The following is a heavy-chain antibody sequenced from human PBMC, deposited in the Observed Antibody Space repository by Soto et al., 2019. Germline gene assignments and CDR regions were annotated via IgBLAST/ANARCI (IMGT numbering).Heavy chain of an antibody. V-gene: IGHV3-30*18. Sequence: QVQLVESGGGVVQPGRSLRLSCAASGFTFSSYGMHWVRQAPGKGLEWEAVISYDGSNKYYADSVKGRFTISRDNSKNTLYLQMNSLRAEDTAVYYCAKDVLYCSSTSCYLDYYGMDVWGQGTTVTVSS. CDR2: ISYDGSNK. CDR1: GFTFSSYG. CDR3: AKDVLYCSSTSCYLDYYGMDV. D-gene: IGHD2-2*01. J-gene: IGHJ6*02.